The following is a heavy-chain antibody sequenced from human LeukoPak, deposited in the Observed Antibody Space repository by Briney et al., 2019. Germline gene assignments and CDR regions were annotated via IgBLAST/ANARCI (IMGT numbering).Heavy chain of an antibody. Sequence: PGGSLRLSCAASGFTFSGYSMNWVRQAPGKGLEWVSSISSSSGYIYYADSVKGRFTISRDNAKNSLYLQMNSLRAEDTAVYYCARDKGYGSGSSPYFDYWGQGTLVTVSS. D-gene: IGHD3-10*01. CDR2: ISSSSGYI. CDR1: GFTFSGYS. V-gene: IGHV3-21*01. CDR3: ARDKGYGSGSSPYFDY. J-gene: IGHJ4*02.